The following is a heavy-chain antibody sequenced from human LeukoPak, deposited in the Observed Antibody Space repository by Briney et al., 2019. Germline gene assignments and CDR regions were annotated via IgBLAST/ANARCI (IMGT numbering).Heavy chain of an antibody. CDR1: GGSISSGDYY. V-gene: IGHV4-30-4*08. D-gene: IGHD3-10*01. CDR3: ARDPVPYYYGSGTPS. CDR2: IYYSGST. Sequence: SQTLSLTCTVSGGSISSGDYYWSWIRQPPGKGLEWIGYIYYSGSTYYNPSLKSRVTLSVDTSKNQFSLKLSSVTAADTAVYYCARDPVPYYYGSGTPSWGQGTLVTVSS. J-gene: IGHJ5*02.